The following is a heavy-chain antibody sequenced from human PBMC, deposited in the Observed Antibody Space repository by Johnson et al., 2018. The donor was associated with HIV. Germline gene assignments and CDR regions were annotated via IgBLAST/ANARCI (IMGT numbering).Heavy chain of an antibody. D-gene: IGHD7-27*01. CDR3: ASSWGNAFDI. CDR2: IYRSGGT. J-gene: IGHJ3*02. V-gene: IGHV3-66*03. CDR1: GFSVSSNY. Sequence: VLLVESGGGLIQPGGSLRLSCAVAGFSVSSNYMTWVRQAPGKGLEWVSSIYRSGGTYYADSVKGRFTISRDNSKNTLYLQMNSLRAEDTAVYYCASSWGNAFDIWGQGTMVTVSS.